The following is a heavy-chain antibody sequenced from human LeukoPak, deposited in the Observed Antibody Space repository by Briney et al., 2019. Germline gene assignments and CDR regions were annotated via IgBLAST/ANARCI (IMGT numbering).Heavy chain of an antibody. V-gene: IGHV1-24*01. J-gene: IGHJ6*03. Sequence: ASVKVSCKVSGYTLTELSMHWVRQAPGKGLEWMGGFDPEDGETIYAQKFQGRVTMTEDTSTDTAYMELSRLRSDDTAVYYCARGYSSGWLAHYYYYMDVWGKGTTVTVSS. D-gene: IGHD6-19*01. CDR1: GYTLTELS. CDR2: FDPEDGET. CDR3: ARGYSSGWLAHYYYYMDV.